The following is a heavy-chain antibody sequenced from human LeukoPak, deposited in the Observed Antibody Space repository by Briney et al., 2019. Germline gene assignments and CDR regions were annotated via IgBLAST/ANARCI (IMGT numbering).Heavy chain of an antibody. CDR1: GFTFSCYA. V-gene: IGHV3-23*01. Sequence: GGSLRLSCAASGFTFSCYAMRWVRQAPGKGLEWVSAISGSGGSTYYAASGKGRFTISRDNSKNTLYLQMNSLRAEDTAVYDCAIPGRQWLVLSAFDIWGQGTMVTVSS. CDR2: ISGSGGST. CDR3: AIPGRQWLVLSAFDI. D-gene: IGHD6-19*01. J-gene: IGHJ3*02.